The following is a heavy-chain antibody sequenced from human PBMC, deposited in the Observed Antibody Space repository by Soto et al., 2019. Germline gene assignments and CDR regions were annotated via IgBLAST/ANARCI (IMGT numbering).Heavy chain of an antibody. J-gene: IGHJ6*02. CDR1: GDSSSSGGYY. D-gene: IGHD3-10*01. CDR2: IYYSGGT. V-gene: IGHV4-31*03. CDR3: VRDRGARGMHV. Sequence: SETLSLTCTVSGDSSSSGGYYWSWIRQHPGKGLEWIGYIYYSGGTYYNPSLKSRVTISVDTSKNQFSLKLSSMTAADTAVYYCVRDRGARGMHVWGQGLTGTF.